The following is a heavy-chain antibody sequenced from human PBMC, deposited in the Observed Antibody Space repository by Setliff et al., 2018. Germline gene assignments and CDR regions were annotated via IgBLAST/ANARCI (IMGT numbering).Heavy chain of an antibody. V-gene: IGHV3-21*01. J-gene: IGHJ4*02. CDR3: ARGAPGSLFDY. Sequence: GSLRLSCAASGFTFSSYSMNWARQAPGKGLEWVSSISSSSSYIYYADSVKGRFTISRDNAKNSLYLQMNSLRAEDTAVYYCARGAPGSLFDYWGQGTLVTVSS. CDR2: ISSSSSYI. CDR1: GFTFSSYS. D-gene: IGHD2-15*01.